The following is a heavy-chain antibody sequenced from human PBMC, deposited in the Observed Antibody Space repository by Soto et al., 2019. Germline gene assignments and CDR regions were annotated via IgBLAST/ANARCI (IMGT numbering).Heavy chain of an antibody. CDR2: ISPKSGSI. Sequence: ASVKVSCKTSGYTFTRNGISWVRQAPGQGLEWMGWISPKSGSIKYAQKFQGRVIMTTDTSTSTAYMELRSLRSDDTAVYYCVKDRDSNSWPSRDVWGPGTTVTVS. CDR1: GYTFTRNG. D-gene: IGHD3-22*01. J-gene: IGHJ6*02. CDR3: VKDRDSNSWPSRDV. V-gene: IGHV1-18*01.